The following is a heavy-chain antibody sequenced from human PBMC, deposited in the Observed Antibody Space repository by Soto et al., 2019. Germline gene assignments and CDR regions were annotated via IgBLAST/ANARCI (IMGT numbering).Heavy chain of an antibody. V-gene: IGHV3-23*01. CDR1: RLPVSSHA. J-gene: IGHJ3*02. CDR2: VTADGRT. CDR3: APHVSCSGGSCQYDAFAI. Sequence: EVQVLESGGGLVQPGGPLRLSCEGSRLPVSSHAMTWIRQAPGEGPEWVSTVTADGRTYYADSVKGRFAMSRDTSENTLYLQMNSLGAEDTAAYYCAPHVSCSGGSCQYDAFAIRGQGTMVTVSS. D-gene: IGHD2-15*01.